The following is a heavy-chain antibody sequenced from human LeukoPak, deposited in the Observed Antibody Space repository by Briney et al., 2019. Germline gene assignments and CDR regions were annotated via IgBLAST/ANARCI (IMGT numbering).Heavy chain of an antibody. J-gene: IGHJ4*02. CDR2: ISAYNGNT. CDR3: ARAVLLRYYGSGSYYRLGYFDY. Sequence: ASVKVSCKASGYTFTSYGISWVRQAPGQGLEWMGWISAYNGNTNYAQKLQGRVTMTTDTSTSTAYVELRSLRSDDTAVYYCARAVLLRYYGSGSYYRLGYFDYWGQGTLVTVSS. CDR1: GYTFTSYG. D-gene: IGHD3-10*01. V-gene: IGHV1-18*01.